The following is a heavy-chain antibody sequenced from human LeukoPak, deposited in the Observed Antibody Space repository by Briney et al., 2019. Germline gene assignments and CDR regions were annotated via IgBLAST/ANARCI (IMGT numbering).Heavy chain of an antibody. D-gene: IGHD3-22*01. Sequence: GGSLRLSCAASGFTFSSYWMHWVRQAPGKGLVWVSRINSDGSSTSYADSVKGRFTISRDNAKNSLYLQMNSLRVEDTALYYCASGWSDDSVFDYWGQGTLVTDSS. J-gene: IGHJ4*02. CDR2: INSDGSST. CDR1: GFTFSSYW. CDR3: ASGWSDDSVFDY. V-gene: IGHV3-74*01.